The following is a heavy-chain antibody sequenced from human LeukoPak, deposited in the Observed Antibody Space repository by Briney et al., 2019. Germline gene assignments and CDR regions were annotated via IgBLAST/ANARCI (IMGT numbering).Heavy chain of an antibody. CDR2: TPYDGNNK. CDR3: AKVPGGTYYFDY. CDR1: GFTFSSFA. Sequence: PGGSLRLSCAASGFTFSSFAMHWVRQAPGKGLEWVAVTPYDGNNKYYADSVKGRFTISRDNSKNTLYLQMNSLRAEDTAVYYCAKVPGGTYYFDYWGQGTLVTVSS. D-gene: IGHD1-1*01. V-gene: IGHV3-30-3*01. J-gene: IGHJ4*02.